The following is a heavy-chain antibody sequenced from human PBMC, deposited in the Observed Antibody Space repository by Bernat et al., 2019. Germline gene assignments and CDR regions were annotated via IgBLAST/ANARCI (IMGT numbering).Heavy chain of an antibody. CDR2: ISSSGGNI. D-gene: IGHD2-2*02. Sequence: QVQVVESGGGLVKPGGSLRLSCAASGFTFSDYYMSWIRQAPGKGLEWVSYISSSGGNIDYADSMKGRFTISRDNAKKSIYLQMNSLRAEDTAVYYCARYTYAFDIWGQGTMVTVSS. J-gene: IGHJ3*02. CDR1: GFTFSDYY. CDR3: ARYTYAFDI. V-gene: IGHV3-11*01.